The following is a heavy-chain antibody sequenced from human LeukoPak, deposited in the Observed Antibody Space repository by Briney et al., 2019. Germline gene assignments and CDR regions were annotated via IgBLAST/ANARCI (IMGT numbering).Heavy chain of an antibody. CDR1: GGSISSGGYY. V-gene: IGHV4-31*03. CDR2: IYYSGST. D-gene: IGHD2-15*01. Sequence: SQTLSLTCTVSGGSISSGGYYWSWIRQHPGKGLEWIGYIYYSGSTYYNPSLKSRVTISVDTSKNQFSLKLSSVTAADTAVYYCASQVVAASDYYYYYGMDVWGQGTTVTVSS. CDR3: ASQVVAASDYYYYYGMDV. J-gene: IGHJ6*02.